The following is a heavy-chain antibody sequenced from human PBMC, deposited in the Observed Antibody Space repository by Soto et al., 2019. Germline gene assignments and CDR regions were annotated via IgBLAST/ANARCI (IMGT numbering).Heavy chain of an antibody. V-gene: IGHV2-5*02. D-gene: IGHD2-21*02. CDR3: VHSRCGGDCLQSYSSHYYYGMDI. CDR2: IYWDGDR. Sequence: QITLKESGPTLVKPTQTLTLTCTFSGFSLSTGGMGVGWIRQPPGKALEWLALIYWDGDRRYRPSLMSRLTTAQDPSKNQVVLTMPNMDPVDTATYYCVHSRCGGDCLQSYSSHYYYGMDIWGQGTTVTVSS. CDR1: GFSLSTGGMG. J-gene: IGHJ6*02.